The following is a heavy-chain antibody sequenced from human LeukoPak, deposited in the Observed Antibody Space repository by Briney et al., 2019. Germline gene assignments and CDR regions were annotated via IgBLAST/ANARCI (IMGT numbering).Heavy chain of an antibody. Sequence: SETLSLTCTVSGGSISSYYWSWIRQPPGKGLEWIGYIYYSGSTNYNPSLKSRVTISVDTSKNQFSLKLSSVTAADTAVYYCARNTLAAAGTLDPWGQGTLVTVSS. V-gene: IGHV4-59*08. D-gene: IGHD6-13*01. CDR1: GGSISSYY. CDR3: ARNTLAAAGTLDP. CDR2: IYYSGST. J-gene: IGHJ5*02.